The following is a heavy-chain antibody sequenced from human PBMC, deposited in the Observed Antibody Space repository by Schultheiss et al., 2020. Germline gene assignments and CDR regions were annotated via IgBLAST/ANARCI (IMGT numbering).Heavy chain of an antibody. CDR2: IYYSGST. CDR1: GGSISSYY. Sequence: SETLSLTCTVSGGSISSYYWGWIRQPPGKGLEWIGSIYYSGSTYYNPSLKSRVTISVDTSKNQFSLKLNSVTAADTAVYYCARDRTTVTTGGNAFDIWGQGTMVTVSS. D-gene: IGHD4-17*01. CDR3: ARDRTTVTTGGNAFDI. V-gene: IGHV4-39*07. J-gene: IGHJ3*02.